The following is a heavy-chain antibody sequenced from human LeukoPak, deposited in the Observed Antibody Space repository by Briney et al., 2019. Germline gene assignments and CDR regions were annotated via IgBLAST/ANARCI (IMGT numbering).Heavy chain of an antibody. V-gene: IGHV3-30*02. J-gene: IGHJ3*02. CDR2: IRYDGSNK. Sequence: PGGSLRLSRAASGFTFSSYGMHWVRQAPGKGLEWVAFIRYDGSNKYYADSVKGRFTISRDNSKNTLYLQMNSLRAEDTAVYYCAKGGVRVVARPRHDAFDIWGQGTMVTVSS. CDR1: GFTFSSYG. CDR3: AKGGVRVVARPRHDAFDI. D-gene: IGHD2-15*01.